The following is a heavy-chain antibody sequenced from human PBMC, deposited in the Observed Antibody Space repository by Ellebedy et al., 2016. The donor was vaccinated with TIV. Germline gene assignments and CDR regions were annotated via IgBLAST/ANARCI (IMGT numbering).Heavy chain of an antibody. CDR3: ARVRRDGSAAY. CDR1: GFTFSTYS. D-gene: IGHD5-24*01. CDR2: ISSGSNII. J-gene: IGHJ4*02. Sequence: GGSLRLSXAASGFTFSTYSMNWVRQAPGKGLEWISYISSGSNIISYADSVKGRFTVSRDNAKNSLYLQMNSLRAEDTAVYYCARVRRDGSAAYWGQGTLVTVSS. V-gene: IGHV3-48*01.